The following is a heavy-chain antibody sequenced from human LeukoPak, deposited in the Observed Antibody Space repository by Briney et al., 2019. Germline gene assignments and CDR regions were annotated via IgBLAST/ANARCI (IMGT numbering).Heavy chain of an antibody. CDR1: GYTFTSYA. D-gene: IGHD4-17*01. V-gene: IGHV1-3*01. Sequence: ASVKVSCKASGYTFTSYAMHWVRQAPGQRLEWMGWINAGNGNTKYSQKFQGRVTITRDTSASTAYMELSSLTSEDTAVYYCARDLTALDYGDYYNWFDPWGQGTLVTVSS. CDR3: ARDLTALDYGDYYNWFDP. CDR2: INAGNGNT. J-gene: IGHJ5*02.